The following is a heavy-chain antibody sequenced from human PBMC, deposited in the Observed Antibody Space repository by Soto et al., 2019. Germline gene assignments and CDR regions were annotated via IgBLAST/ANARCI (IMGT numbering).Heavy chain of an antibody. D-gene: IGHD6-19*01. Sequence: GGSLRLSCAASGFTFSSYGMHWVRQAPGKGLEWVAVIWYDGSNKYYADSVKGRFTISRDNSKNTLYLQMNSLRAEDTAVYYCARQQWLTQPNWFDPWGQGTLVTVFS. J-gene: IGHJ5*02. CDR2: IWYDGSNK. CDR3: ARQQWLTQPNWFDP. CDR1: GFTFSSYG. V-gene: IGHV3-33*01.